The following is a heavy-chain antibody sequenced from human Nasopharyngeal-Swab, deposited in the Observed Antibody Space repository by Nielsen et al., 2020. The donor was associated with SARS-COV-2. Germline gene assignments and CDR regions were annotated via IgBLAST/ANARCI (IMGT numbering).Heavy chain of an antibody. Sequence: VRQAPGKGLEWVAVIWSDGKTTKYADSVKGRFTISRDNSKNTLYLQMNSLRAEDTAVYYCARVEAGGEWELLPYYYYYMDVWGKGTTVTVSS. D-gene: IGHD1-26*01. V-gene: IGHV3-33*01. J-gene: IGHJ6*03. CDR2: IWSDGKTT. CDR3: ARVEAGGEWELLPYYYYYMDV.